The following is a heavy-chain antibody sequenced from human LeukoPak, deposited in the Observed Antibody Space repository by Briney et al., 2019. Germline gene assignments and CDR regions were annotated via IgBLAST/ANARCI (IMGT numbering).Heavy chain of an antibody. J-gene: IGHJ4*02. V-gene: IGHV3-23*01. D-gene: IGHD3-22*01. CDR3: AKSSYYDASGYYRVYYFDY. Sequence: GGSLRLSCAASGFTFSSYWMRWVRQAPGKGLEWVSSISGSGGSTYYADSVKGRFTISRDNSKNTLYLQMNSLRDEDTAVYYCAKSSYYDASGYYRVYYFDYWGQGTLVTVSS. CDR2: ISGSGGST. CDR1: GFTFSSYW.